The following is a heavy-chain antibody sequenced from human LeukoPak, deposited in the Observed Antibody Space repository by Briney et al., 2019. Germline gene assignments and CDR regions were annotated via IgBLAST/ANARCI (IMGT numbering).Heavy chain of an antibody. Sequence: SVKVSCKASGGTFSSYAISWVRQPPGQGLEWMGGIIPIFGTANYAQKFHGRVTITADQPQSTAYMDLSTLRSEDTAVYHCASGNLPELHYSDYGYDYWGQGTPVTVSS. J-gene: IGHJ4*02. D-gene: IGHD4-11*01. V-gene: IGHV1-69*01. CDR2: IIPIFGTA. CDR1: GGTFSSYA. CDR3: ASGNLPELHYSDYGYDY.